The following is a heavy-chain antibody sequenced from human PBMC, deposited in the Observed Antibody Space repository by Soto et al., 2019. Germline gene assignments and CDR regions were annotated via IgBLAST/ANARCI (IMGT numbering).Heavy chain of an antibody. CDR2: ISAYNGNT. Sequence: ASVKVSCKASCYTFTSYGISWVRQAPGQGLEWMGWISAYNGNTNYAQKLRGRVTMTTDTSTSTAYMELRSLRSDDTAVYYCARGEPAAISIYYYYYMDVWGKGTTVTVSS. V-gene: IGHV1-18*01. CDR3: ARGEPAAISIYYYYYMDV. D-gene: IGHD2-2*01. CDR1: CYTFTSYG. J-gene: IGHJ6*03.